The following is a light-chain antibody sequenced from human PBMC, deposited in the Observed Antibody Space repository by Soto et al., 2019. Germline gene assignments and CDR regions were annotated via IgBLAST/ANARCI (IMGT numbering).Light chain of an antibody. Sequence: EIVLTQSPVILSLSPGDRATLSCRASQSVSSFIAWYQQKPGQAPRLLIYDAFNRASGIPARFSGSGSATDFTLTISSLEPEDFAVYYCQQRSSWPSFGPGTKVDVK. CDR1: QSVSSF. J-gene: IGKJ3*01. V-gene: IGKV3-11*01. CDR2: DAF. CDR3: QQRSSWPS.